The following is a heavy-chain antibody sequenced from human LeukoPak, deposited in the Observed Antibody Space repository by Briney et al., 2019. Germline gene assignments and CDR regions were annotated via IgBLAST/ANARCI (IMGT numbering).Heavy chain of an antibody. CDR1: GGSFSGYY. J-gene: IGHJ4*02. Sequence: KPSETLSLTCAVYGGSFSGYYWSWIRQPPGKGLEWIGEINHSGSTNYNPSLKSRVTISVDTSKNQFSLKLSSVTAADTAVYYCARRRLHDYWGQGTLVTVSS. CDR3: ARRRLHDY. CDR2: INHSGST. V-gene: IGHV4-34*01.